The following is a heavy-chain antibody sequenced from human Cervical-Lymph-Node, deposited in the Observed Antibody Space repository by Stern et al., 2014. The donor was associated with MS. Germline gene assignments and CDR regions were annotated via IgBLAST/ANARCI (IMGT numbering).Heavy chain of an antibody. CDR1: GFSLSTSGVG. CDR2: IYWDDDK. Sequence: QVTLKESGPTLVKPTQTLTLTCTFSGFSLSTSGVGVAWIRQPPGKALESLALIYWDDDKRYSPSLKTRLTITKDSSQNQVVLTMTNMDPVDTATYYCARLYYYDSSGYSRCLDYWGLGTLVTVSS. CDR3: ARLYYYDSSGYSRCLDY. D-gene: IGHD3-22*01. J-gene: IGHJ4*02. V-gene: IGHV2-5*02.